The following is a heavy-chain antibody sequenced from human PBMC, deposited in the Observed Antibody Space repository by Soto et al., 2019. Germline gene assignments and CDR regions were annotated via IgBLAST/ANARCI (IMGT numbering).Heavy chain of an antibody. Sequence: ASVKVSCKASGYTFTSYAMHWVRQAPGQRLEWMGWINAGNGNTKYSQKFQGRVTITRDTSASTAYMELSSLRSEDTAVYYCAKYSHVAAAAANNDFDLWGQGTMVTVSS. CDR3: AKYSHVAAAAANNDFDL. J-gene: IGHJ3*01. D-gene: IGHD6-13*01. CDR2: INAGNGNT. V-gene: IGHV1-3*01. CDR1: GYTFTSYA.